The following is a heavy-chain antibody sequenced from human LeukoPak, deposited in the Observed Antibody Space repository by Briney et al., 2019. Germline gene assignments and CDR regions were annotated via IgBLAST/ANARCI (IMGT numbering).Heavy chain of an antibody. CDR3: ATSLPAAGYYFDH. J-gene: IGHJ4*02. V-gene: IGHV1-46*03. Sequence: GASVKLSCKASGYTFTSYYMHWVRQAPGRGLEWMGIINLSGGTATYAQKFQGRVTMTRETSTSTVNMELSSMRSEDTAVYYCATSLPAAGYYFDHWGQGTLVTVSS. CDR1: GYTFTSYY. D-gene: IGHD6-13*01. CDR2: INLSGGTA.